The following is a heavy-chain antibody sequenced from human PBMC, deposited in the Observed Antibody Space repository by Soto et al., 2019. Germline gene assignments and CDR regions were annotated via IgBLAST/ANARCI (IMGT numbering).Heavy chain of an antibody. D-gene: IGHD5-12*01. CDR2: IYYSGST. CDR3: ARDRSGAYEQYFDY. V-gene: IGHV4-39*07. CDR1: GGSISSSSYY. J-gene: IGHJ4*02. Sequence: SETLSLTCTVSGGSISSSSYYWGWIRQPPGKGLEWIGYIYYSGSTNYNPSLKSRVTISVDTSKNQFSLKLSSVTAADTAVYYCARDRSGAYEQYFDYWGQGAPVTVSS.